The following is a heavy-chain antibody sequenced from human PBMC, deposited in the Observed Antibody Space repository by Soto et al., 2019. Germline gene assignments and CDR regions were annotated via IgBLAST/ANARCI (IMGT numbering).Heavy chain of an antibody. Sequence: EVQVVESGGGLVQPGGSLRLSCAASGFTFSNHWMTWVRQAPGKGLEWVANIKQDGSEKYYVDSVKGRFTLSRDNAKNSLYHQMNSLRAEDTAVYYCARESAYCRSTSCYLSYYYYMDVWGKGTTVTVSS. CDR1: GFTFSNHW. CDR2: IKQDGSEK. CDR3: ARESAYCRSTSCYLSYYYYMDV. D-gene: IGHD2-2*01. J-gene: IGHJ6*03. V-gene: IGHV3-7*01.